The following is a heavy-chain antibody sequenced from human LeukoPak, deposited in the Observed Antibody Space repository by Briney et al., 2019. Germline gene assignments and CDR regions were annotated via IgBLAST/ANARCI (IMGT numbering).Heavy chain of an antibody. Sequence: GGSLRLSCAASGFTFGVYYMTWIRQASGRGLEPLSFISPTGDIIKYVDSVKGRFTISRDNAKSSMYLEMNSLRAEDTAVYYCARRGYYYDSSGYYYNNAFDIWGQGTMVTVSS. CDR3: ARRGYYYDSSGYYYNNAFDI. V-gene: IGHV3-11*01. CDR1: GFTFGVYY. D-gene: IGHD3-22*01. CDR2: ISPTGDII. J-gene: IGHJ3*02.